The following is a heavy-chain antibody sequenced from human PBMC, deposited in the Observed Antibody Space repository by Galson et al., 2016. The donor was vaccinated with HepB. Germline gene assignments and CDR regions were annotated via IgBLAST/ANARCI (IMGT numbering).Heavy chain of an antibody. CDR2: VYASGDT. CDR3: ARENVALAAHDI. Sequence: SETLSLTCTVSGDSMNIYFWNWIRQPAGKGLEWIGRVYASGDTNYNPSLKSRVTMSLDTSLRQFSLKLTSVTAADPAVYDCARENVALAAHDIWGQGILVAVS. CDR1: GDSMNIYF. V-gene: IGHV4-4*07. D-gene: IGHD6-25*01. J-gene: IGHJ4*02.